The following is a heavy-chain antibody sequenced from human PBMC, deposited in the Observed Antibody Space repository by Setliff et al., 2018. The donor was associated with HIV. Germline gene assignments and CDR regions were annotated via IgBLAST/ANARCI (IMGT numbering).Heavy chain of an antibody. Sequence: GGSLRLSCEAYGFTFSSYAMHWVRQAPGKGLEWVANINHDGSEKYYVDSVKGRFAISRDNAKNSLYLQMNSLRAEDTAVYYCARGGRTVVVPTAINSWGQGTLVTVSS. V-gene: IGHV3-7*01. D-gene: IGHD2-2*02. CDR2: INHDGSEK. J-gene: IGHJ5*02. CDR3: ARGGRTVVVPTAINS. CDR1: GFTFSSYA.